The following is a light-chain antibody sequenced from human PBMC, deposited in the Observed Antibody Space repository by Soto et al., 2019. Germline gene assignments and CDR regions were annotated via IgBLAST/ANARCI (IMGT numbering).Light chain of an antibody. CDR1: QSISSW. CDR3: QQYNSYLHT. V-gene: IGKV1-5*03. Sequence: DIQMTQSPSTLSASVGDRVTITCRASQSISSWLAWYQQKPGKAPKLLIYKAFSLESGIPSRFSGSGSGTEFTLTISSLQPDDFATYYCQQYNSYLHTFGQGTKLEIK. CDR2: KAF. J-gene: IGKJ2*01.